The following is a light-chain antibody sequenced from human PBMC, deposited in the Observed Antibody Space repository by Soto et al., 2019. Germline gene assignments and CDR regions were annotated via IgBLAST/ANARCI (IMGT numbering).Light chain of an antibody. V-gene: IGLV1-40*01. CDR3: QSSDSSLSGVV. CDR2: GNS. J-gene: IGLJ2*01. Sequence: QSVLTQPPSVSGAPGQRVTISCTGSSSNIGAGYDVHWYQQFPGTAPKLLIYGNSNRPSGVPDRFSGSKSGTSASLAITGLQAEDEADYYCQSSDSSLSGVVFGGGTKVTVL. CDR1: SSNIGAGYD.